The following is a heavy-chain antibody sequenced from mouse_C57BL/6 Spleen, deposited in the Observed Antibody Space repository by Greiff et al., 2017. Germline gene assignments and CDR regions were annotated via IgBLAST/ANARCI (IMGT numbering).Heavy chain of an antibody. CDR3: AREGTGTSWYFDV. J-gene: IGHJ1*03. CDR1: GFTFSDYY. V-gene: IGHV5-16*01. D-gene: IGHD4-1*01. Sequence: DVHLVESEGGLVQPGSSMKLSCTASGFTFSDYYMAWVRQVPEKGLEWVANINYDGSSTYYLDSLKSRFIISRDNAKNILYLQMSSLKSEDTATYCCAREGTGTSWYFDVWGTGTTVTVSS. CDR2: INYDGSST.